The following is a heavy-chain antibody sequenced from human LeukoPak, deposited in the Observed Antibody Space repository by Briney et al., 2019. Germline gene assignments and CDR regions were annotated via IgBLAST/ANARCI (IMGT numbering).Heavy chain of an antibody. CDR2: INPNSGGT. J-gene: IGHJ6*03. CDR1: VYTFTGYY. D-gene: IGHD1-26*01. Sequence: ASVKVSRMASVYTFTGYYMHWVRPAPGQGLEWMGWINPNSGGTNYAQKFQGRVTMTRDTSISTAYMELSRLRSDDTAVYYCARDRGARVYYYMDVWGKGTTVTISS. V-gene: IGHV1-2*02. CDR3: ARDRGARVYYYMDV.